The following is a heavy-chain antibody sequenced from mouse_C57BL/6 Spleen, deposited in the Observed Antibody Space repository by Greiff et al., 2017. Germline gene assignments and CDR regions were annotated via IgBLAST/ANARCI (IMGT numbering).Heavy chain of an antibody. CDR3: ARSDYDGYYYAMDY. J-gene: IGHJ4*01. V-gene: IGHV1-63*01. CDR2: IYPGGGYT. Sequence: QVQLKQSGAELVRPGTSVKMSCKASGYTFTNYWIGWAKQRPGHGLEWIGDIYPGGGYTNYNEKIKGKATLTADKSSSTAYMQFSSLTSEDSAIYYCARSDYDGYYYAMDYWGQGTSVTVSS. CDR1: GYTFTNYW. D-gene: IGHD2-3*01.